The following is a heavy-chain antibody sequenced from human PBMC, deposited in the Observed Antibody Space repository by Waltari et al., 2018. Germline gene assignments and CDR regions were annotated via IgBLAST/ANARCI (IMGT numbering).Heavy chain of an antibody. J-gene: IGHJ6*03. V-gene: IGHV1-8*03. CDR1: GHTLTRYD. Sequence: QVQLVQSGAEVKKPGASVKVACKASGHTLTRYDSNWVRQATGQGLEWMGWRNPNSGNTGYAQKFQGRVTITRNTSISTAYMELSSLRSEDTAVYYCARGSVFYYYMDVWGKGTTVTVSS. CDR3: ARGSVFYYYMDV. CDR2: RNPNSGNT. D-gene: IGHD6-25*01.